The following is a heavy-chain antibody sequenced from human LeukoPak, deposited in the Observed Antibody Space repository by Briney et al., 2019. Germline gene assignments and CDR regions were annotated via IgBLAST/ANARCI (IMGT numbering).Heavy chain of an antibody. D-gene: IGHD1-26*01. CDR1: GFTFSSYA. J-gene: IGHJ6*03. V-gene: IGHV3-30-3*01. CDR3: AKALVGATTSLYYYYMDV. CDR2: ISYDGSNK. Sequence: PGGSLRLSCAASGFTFSSYAMHWVRQAPGKGLEWVAVISYDGSNKYYADSVKGRFTISRDNSKNTLYLQMNSLRAEDTAVYYCAKALVGATTSLYYYYMDVWGKGTTVTVSS.